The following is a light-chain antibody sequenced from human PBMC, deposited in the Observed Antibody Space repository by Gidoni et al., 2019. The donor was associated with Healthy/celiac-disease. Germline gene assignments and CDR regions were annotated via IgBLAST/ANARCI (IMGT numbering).Light chain of an antibody. Sequence: DIQMTPSPSSLSASVGDRVTITCRASQSISSYLNWYQQKPGKAPKLLIYAASSLQSGVPSRFSGSGSGTDFTLNISSLQPEDFATYYCQQSYSTPQLTFGGGTKVEIK. CDR2: AAS. CDR3: QQSYSTPQLT. V-gene: IGKV1-39*01. CDR1: QSISSY. J-gene: IGKJ4*01.